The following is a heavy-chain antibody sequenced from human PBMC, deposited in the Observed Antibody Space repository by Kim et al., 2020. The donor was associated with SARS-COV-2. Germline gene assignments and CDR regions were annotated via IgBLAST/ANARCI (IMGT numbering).Heavy chain of an antibody. J-gene: IGHJ4*02. CDR2: IYYSGST. CDR1: GGSISSSSYY. D-gene: IGHD2-2*02. Sequence: SETLSLTCTVSGGSISSSSYYWGWIRQPPGKGLEWIGSIYYSGSTYYNPSLKSRVTISVDTSKNQFSLKLSSVTAADTAVYYCARRGSYYCSSTSCYSNRGFDYWGQGTLVTVSS. CDR3: ARRGSYYCSSTSCYSNRGFDY. V-gene: IGHV4-39*01.